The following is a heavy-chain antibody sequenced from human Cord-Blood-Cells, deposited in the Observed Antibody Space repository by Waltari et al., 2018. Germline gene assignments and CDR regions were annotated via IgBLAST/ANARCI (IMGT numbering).Heavy chain of an antibody. D-gene: IGHD4-17*01. CDR3: ARDKGMTTVTTDAFDI. Sequence: QVQLQESGPGLVKPSQTLSLTCTVSGGSISSGGYYWSWFRQHPGKGLEWIGYIYYSGSTYYNPSLKSRVTISVDTSKNQFSLKLSSVTAADTAVYYCARDKGMTTVTTDAFDIWGQGTMVTVSS. CDR2: IYYSGST. CDR1: GGSISSGGYY. V-gene: IGHV4-31*03. J-gene: IGHJ3*02.